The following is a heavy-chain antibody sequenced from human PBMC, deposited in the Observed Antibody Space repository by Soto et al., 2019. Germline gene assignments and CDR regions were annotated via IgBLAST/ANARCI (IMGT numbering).Heavy chain of an antibody. Sequence: PSETLSLTCTVSGGSVSSESHYWSWIRQTPGKGLVGVSQIGPDGSNIWEADSVQGRFTISRDNARNRLYLQMNSLRDEDTAIYYCVRDNNWSFDYWGQGILVTVSS. CDR3: VRDNNWSFDY. CDR1: GGSVSSESHYW. CDR2: IGPDGSNI. D-gene: IGHD1-1*01. J-gene: IGHJ4*02. V-gene: IGHV3-74*01.